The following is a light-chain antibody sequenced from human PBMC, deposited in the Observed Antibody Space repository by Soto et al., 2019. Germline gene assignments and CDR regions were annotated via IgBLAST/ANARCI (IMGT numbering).Light chain of an antibody. J-gene: IGKJ5*01. CDR2: DAS. CDR1: QDIIID. V-gene: IGKV1-33*01. CDR3: QQYDSLPLT. Sequence: DIQMTQSPSSLFASLGDRVTITCLATQDIIIDLNWYQHKPGTAPNLLIYDASNVDIGVPSRFSGSGSGTHFTFTISSLQTDDIGTYYYQQYDSLPLTFGRGTRLEI.